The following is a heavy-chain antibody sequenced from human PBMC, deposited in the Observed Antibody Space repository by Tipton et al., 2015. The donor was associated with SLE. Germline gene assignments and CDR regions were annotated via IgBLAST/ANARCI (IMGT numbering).Heavy chain of an antibody. CDR1: GFTFSTYW. Sequence: SLRLSCEASGFTFSTYWMSWVRQAPGKGLEWVANIKQDGSEKSYVDSVKGRFTISRDNAENSLYLQMNSLRIEDTAVYYCAKDGSNWNLDYWGLGTLVTVSS. V-gene: IGHV3-7*01. CDR2: IKQDGSEK. CDR3: AKDGSNWNLDY. D-gene: IGHD1-1*01. J-gene: IGHJ4*02.